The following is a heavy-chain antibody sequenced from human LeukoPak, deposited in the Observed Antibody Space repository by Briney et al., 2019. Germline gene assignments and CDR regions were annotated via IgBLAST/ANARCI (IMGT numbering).Heavy chain of an antibody. CDR2: INHSGST. CDR3: ARGPPLVVVPAAMRESDY. D-gene: IGHD2-2*01. J-gene: IGHJ4*02. V-gene: IGHV4-34*01. CDR1: GGSFSGYY. Sequence: PSETLSLTCAVYGGSFSGYYWSWIRQPPGKGLEWIGEINHSGSTNYNPSLKGRVTISVDTSKNQFSLKLSPVTAADTAVYYCARGPPLVVVPAAMRESDYWGQGTLVTVSS.